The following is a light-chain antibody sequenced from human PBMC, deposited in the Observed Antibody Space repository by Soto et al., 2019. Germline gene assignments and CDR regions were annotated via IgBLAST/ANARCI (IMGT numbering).Light chain of an antibody. CDR1: SSDIGGYDY. V-gene: IGLV2-14*01. J-gene: IGLJ1*01. CDR2: DVS. Sequence: QSALTQPASVSGSPGQSITISCTGTSSDIGGYDYVSWYQQYPGKAPKLMIYDVSNRPSGVSDRFSGSKSANTASLTNSGLQAEDEADYYCNSYTTSSSLYVFGTGTKVTVL. CDR3: NSYTTSSSLYV.